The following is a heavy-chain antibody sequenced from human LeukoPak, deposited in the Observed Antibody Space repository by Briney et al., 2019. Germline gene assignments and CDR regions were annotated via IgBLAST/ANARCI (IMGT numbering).Heavy chain of an antibody. CDR1: GYTFTSYG. J-gene: IGHJ4*02. CDR3: ARRATRRSSYSSSWTFFDY. CDR2: ISAYNGNT. D-gene: IGHD6-13*01. V-gene: IGHV1-18*01. Sequence: ASVKVSCKASGYTFTSYGISWVRQAPGQGLEWMGWISAYNGNTNYAQKLQGRVTMTTDTSTSTAYMELRSLRSDDTAVYYCARRATRRSSYSSSWTFFDYWGQRTLVTVSS.